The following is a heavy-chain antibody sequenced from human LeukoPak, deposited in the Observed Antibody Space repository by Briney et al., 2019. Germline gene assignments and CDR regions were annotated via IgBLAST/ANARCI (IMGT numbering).Heavy chain of an antibody. J-gene: IGHJ3*02. V-gene: IGHV3-23*01. Sequence: GGSLRLSCAASGFIFSTYWMSWVRQAPGKGLEWVSGISGSGGSTYHADSVKGRFTISRDNFKNTLYLQMNSLRAEDTAVCYCAKQSRSYGLPGAFDIWGQGTMVTVSS. CDR3: AKQSRSYGLPGAFDI. CDR1: GFIFSTYW. D-gene: IGHD3-10*01. CDR2: ISGSGGST.